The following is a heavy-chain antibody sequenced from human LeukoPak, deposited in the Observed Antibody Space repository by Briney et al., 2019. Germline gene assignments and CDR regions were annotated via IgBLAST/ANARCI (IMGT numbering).Heavy chain of an antibody. CDR1: GGSISSSSYY. CDR2: IYYSGST. J-gene: IGHJ4*02. CDR3: ARGLELDY. D-gene: IGHD1-7*01. Sequence: SETLSLTCTVSGGSISSSSYYWSWIRQPPGKGLEWIGYIYYSGSTYYNPSLKSRVTISVDTSKNQFSLKLSSVTAADTAVYYCARGLELDYWGQGTLVTVSS. V-gene: IGHV4-30-4*01.